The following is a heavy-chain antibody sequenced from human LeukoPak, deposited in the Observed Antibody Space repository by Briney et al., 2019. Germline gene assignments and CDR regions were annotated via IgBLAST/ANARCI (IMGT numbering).Heavy chain of an antibody. CDR3: AKFRDIVATPIYDY. V-gene: IGHV3-7*03. J-gene: IGHJ4*02. CDR2: IKQDGSEK. CDR1: GFTFSSYW. Sequence: GGSLRLSCAASGFTFSSYWMSWVRQAPGKGLEWVANIKQDGSEKYYVDSVKGRFTISRDNAKNSLYLQMNSLRAEDTAVYYCAKFRDIVATPIYDYWGQGTLVTVSS. D-gene: IGHD5-12*01.